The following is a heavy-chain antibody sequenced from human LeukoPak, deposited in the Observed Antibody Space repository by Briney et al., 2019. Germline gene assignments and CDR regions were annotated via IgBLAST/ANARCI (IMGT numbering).Heavy chain of an antibody. V-gene: IGHV1-2*02. Sequence: GASVKVSCKASGYTFTGYYMHWVRQAPGQGLEWMGWINPNSGGTNYAQKFQGRVTMTRDTSISTAYMELSRLRSDDTAVYYCAREGWDRGYRRAFDIWGQGTMVTVSS. D-gene: IGHD6-25*01. J-gene: IGHJ3*02. CDR1: GYTFTGYY. CDR2: INPNSGGT. CDR3: AREGWDRGYRRAFDI.